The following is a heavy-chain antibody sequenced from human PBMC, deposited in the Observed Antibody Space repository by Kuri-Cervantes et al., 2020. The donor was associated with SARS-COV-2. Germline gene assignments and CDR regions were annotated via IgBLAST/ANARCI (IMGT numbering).Heavy chain of an antibody. Sequence: SETLSLTCTVSGGSISSGDYYWSWIRQPPGKGLEWIGYIYYSGSTYYNPSLKSRVTISVDTSKNQFSLKLSPVTAADTAVYYCARVGFGDYEIDYWGQGTLVTVSS. CDR3: ARVGFGDYEIDY. CDR2: IYYSGST. J-gene: IGHJ4*02. D-gene: IGHD4-17*01. V-gene: IGHV4-30-4*01. CDR1: GGSISSGDYY.